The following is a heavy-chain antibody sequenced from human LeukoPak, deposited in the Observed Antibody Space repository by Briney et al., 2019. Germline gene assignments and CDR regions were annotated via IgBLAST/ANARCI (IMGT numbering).Heavy chain of an antibody. Sequence: GGSLRLSCAASGFTFSSYAMSWVRQAPGKGLEWVSVMYIGGSTYYADSVRGRFTTSRDNSKNTLHLQMDSLRAEDTAVYYCAKDSDVYGIESPDALHIWGQGTMVTVSS. D-gene: IGHD2-8*01. J-gene: IGHJ3*02. CDR2: MYIGGST. CDR1: GFTFSSYA. V-gene: IGHV3-66*01. CDR3: AKDSDVYGIESPDALHI.